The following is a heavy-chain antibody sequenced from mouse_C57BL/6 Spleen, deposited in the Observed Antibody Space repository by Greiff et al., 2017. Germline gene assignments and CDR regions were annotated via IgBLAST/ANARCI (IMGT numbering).Heavy chain of an antibody. CDR2: ISSGGDYI. J-gene: IGHJ1*03. CDR3: TRDSYYSNYGWYFDV. D-gene: IGHD2-5*01. V-gene: IGHV5-9-1*02. CDR1: GFTFRSYA. Sequence: EVKLVESGEGLVKPGGSLKLSCAASGFTFRSYAMSWVRQTPEKRLEWVAYISSGGDYIYYADTVKGRFTISRDNARNTLYLQMSSLKSEDTAMYYCTRDSYYSNYGWYFDVWGTGTTVTVSS.